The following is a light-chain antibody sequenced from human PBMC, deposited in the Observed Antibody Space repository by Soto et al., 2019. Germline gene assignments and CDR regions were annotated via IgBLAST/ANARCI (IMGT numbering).Light chain of an antibody. Sequence: NFMLTQPHSVSESPGKTVIISCTRSSGSIASNYVQWYQQRPGSSPTTVIYEDNQRPSGVPDRFSGSIDSSSNSALLTISGLETEDEADYFCQSYDATNQVFGGGTKLTVL. CDR1: SGSIASNY. J-gene: IGLJ3*02. CDR2: EDN. CDR3: QSYDATNQV. V-gene: IGLV6-57*01.